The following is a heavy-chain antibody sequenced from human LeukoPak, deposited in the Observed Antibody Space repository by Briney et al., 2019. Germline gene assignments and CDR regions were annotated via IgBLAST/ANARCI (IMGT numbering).Heavy chain of an antibody. CDR1: GDSINSYY. CDR2: IYHSGST. CDR3: ARGRLGELSLFDS. D-gene: IGHD3-16*02. J-gene: IGHJ4*02. Sequence: SETLSLTCTVSGDSINSYYWSWIRQPPGKGLEWIGYIYHSGSTNYNPSLKSRVTILIDTSKNQFSLKLSSLTAADTAVYYCARGRLGELSLFDSWGRGTLVTVSS. V-gene: IGHV4-59*01.